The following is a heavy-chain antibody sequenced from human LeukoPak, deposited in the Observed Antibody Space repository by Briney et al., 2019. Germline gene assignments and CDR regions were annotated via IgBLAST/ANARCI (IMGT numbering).Heavy chain of an antibody. CDR1: GFTYSSYS. D-gene: IGHD6-19*01. Sequence: GGSLRLSCAASGFTYSSYSMNWVRQAPGKGLEWVSSISSSSSYIYYADSVKGRFTISRDNAKNSLYLQMNSLRAEDTAVYYCARDRAGANAFDIWGQGTMVTVSS. J-gene: IGHJ3*02. V-gene: IGHV3-21*01. CDR3: ARDRAGANAFDI. CDR2: ISSSSSYI.